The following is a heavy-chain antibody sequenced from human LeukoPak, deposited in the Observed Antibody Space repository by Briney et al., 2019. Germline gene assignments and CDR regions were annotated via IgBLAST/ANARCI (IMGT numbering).Heavy chain of an antibody. CDR2: IYYSGST. V-gene: IGHV4-59*01. Sequence: SETLSLTCTVSGGSISSYYWSWIRQPPGKGLEWIGYIYYSGSTNYNPSLKSRVTISVDTSRNQFSLKLSSVTAADTAVYYCARGTYYYDSSEGYWGQGILVTVSS. J-gene: IGHJ4*02. D-gene: IGHD3-22*01. CDR1: GGSISSYY. CDR3: ARGTYYYDSSEGY.